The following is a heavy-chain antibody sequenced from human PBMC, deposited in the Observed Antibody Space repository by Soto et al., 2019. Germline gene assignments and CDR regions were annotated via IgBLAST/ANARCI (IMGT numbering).Heavy chain of an antibody. CDR3: ARDYDSSGDY. CDR2: IYYSGST. CDR1: GGSISSYY. Sequence: SETVSLTCTVSGGSISSYYWSWIRQPPGKGLEWIGYIYYSGSTNYNPSLKSRVTISVDTSKNQFSLKLSSVTAADTAVYYCARDYDSSGDYWGQGTLVTVSS. D-gene: IGHD3-22*01. V-gene: IGHV4-59*08. J-gene: IGHJ4*02.